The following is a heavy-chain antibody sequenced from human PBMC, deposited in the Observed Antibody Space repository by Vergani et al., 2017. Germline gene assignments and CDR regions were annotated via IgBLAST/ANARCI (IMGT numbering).Heavy chain of an antibody. J-gene: IGHJ4*02. CDR3: AKHFRGWGIDY. V-gene: IGHV3-30*02. CDR2: IQFDASKQ. CDR1: GFTLSNYD. D-gene: IGHD3-16*01. Sequence: QVQLVESGGGVVQRGGSLRLSCATSGFTLSNYDMQWIRQGPGKGLEFVAFIQFDASKQYYAQSVKGRFTLSRDFSKNKLYLQMNSLRTDDTATYYCAKHFRGWGIDYWGQGTQVIVSS.